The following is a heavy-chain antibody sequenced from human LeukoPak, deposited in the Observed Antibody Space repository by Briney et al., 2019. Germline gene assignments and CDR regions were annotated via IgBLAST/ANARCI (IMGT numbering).Heavy chain of an antibody. Sequence: GGSLRLSCAASGFSFISYSMNWVRQAPGKGLEWVSSISSSSSYIYYADSVKGRFTISRDNAKNSLYLQMNSLRAEDTAVYYCARGPYDSSGYSNVVYFQHWGHGTLVTVSS. J-gene: IGHJ1*01. D-gene: IGHD3-22*01. CDR1: GFSFISYS. V-gene: IGHV3-21*01. CDR3: ARGPYDSSGYSNVVYFQH. CDR2: ISSSSSYI.